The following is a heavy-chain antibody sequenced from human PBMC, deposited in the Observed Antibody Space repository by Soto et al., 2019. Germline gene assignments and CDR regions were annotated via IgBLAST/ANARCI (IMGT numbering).Heavy chain of an antibody. CDR2: MYNTGST. Sequence: SETLSLTCTVSGGSISRYYWSWIRQPPGKGLEWIGYMYNTGSTVYNPPFKSRVTISVDTSKNQFSLKLNSVTAADTAVYYCVRDLWGYCGTDCYPLDVWGQGTTVTVSS. J-gene: IGHJ6*02. CDR3: VRDLWGYCGTDCYPLDV. V-gene: IGHV4-59*01. CDR1: GGSISRYY. D-gene: IGHD2-21*02.